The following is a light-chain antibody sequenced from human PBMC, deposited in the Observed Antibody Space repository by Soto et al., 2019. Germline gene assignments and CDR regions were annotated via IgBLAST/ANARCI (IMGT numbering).Light chain of an antibody. CDR3: HQYGSSPLT. Sequence: PGDRATLSCRASQSVSSNYLAWYQQSPGQAPRLLIYGASSRATGIPDRFSGSGSDTDFTLTISRLEPEDFAMYYCHQYGSSPLTFGGGTKVEIK. V-gene: IGKV3-20*01. J-gene: IGKJ4*01. CDR2: GAS. CDR1: QSVSSNY.